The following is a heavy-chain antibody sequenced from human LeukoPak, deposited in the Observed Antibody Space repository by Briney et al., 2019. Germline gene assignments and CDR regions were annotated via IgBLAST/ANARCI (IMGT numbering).Heavy chain of an antibody. CDR3: ARLGRTPRPDYYYYMDV. J-gene: IGHJ6*03. CDR2: MNPNSGNT. CDR1: GYTFTSCD. V-gene: IGHV1-8*01. Sequence: ASLKVSCKAPGYTFTSCDINWVRQATGRGLEWMGWMNPNSGNTGYAQKFQGRVTMTRNTSINTAYMELSSLRSEDKAVYYCARLGRTPRPDYYYYMDVWGKGTTVTVSS.